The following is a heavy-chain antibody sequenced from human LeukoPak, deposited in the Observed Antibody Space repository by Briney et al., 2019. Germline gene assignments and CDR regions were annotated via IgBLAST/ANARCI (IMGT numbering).Heavy chain of an antibody. CDR3: ARESLGAVAGTSDY. CDR1: GYTFTGYY. CDR2: ISPNSGET. D-gene: IGHD6-19*01. J-gene: IGHJ4*02. Sequence: ASVKVSCKASGYTFTGYYLHWVRQAPGQGLEWMGWISPNSGETNSAQKFQGRVTMIRDTSISTAYMELRSLRSDDTAVYYCARESLGAVAGTSDYWGQGTLVTVSS. V-gene: IGHV1-2*02.